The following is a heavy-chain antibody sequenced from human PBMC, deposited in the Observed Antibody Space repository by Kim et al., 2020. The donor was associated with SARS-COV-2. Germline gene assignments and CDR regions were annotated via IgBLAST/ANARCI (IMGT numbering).Heavy chain of an antibody. Sequence: SETLSLTCAVYGGSFGNYYFWSWIRQSPEKGLEWIGEINRSGSTKYRASLKSRATISIDTSKNQFSLKMKSVTAADTAVYFCSRGGENRGYFYYYGMDLWGQGTTVFVSS. J-gene: IGHJ6*02. CDR2: INRSGST. D-gene: IGHD3-16*01. CDR1: GGSFGNYY. V-gene: IGHV4-34*01. CDR3: SRGGENRGYFYYYGMDL.